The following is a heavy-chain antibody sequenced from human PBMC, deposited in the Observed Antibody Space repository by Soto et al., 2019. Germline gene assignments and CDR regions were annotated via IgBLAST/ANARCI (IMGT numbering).Heavy chain of an antibody. D-gene: IGHD3-22*01. CDR3: AKVGTMIGSGPIFDY. CDR2: ISGSGGST. J-gene: IGHJ4*02. V-gene: IGHV3-23*01. Sequence: EVQLLESGGGLVQPGGSLRLSCAASGFTFSSYVMSWVRQAPGKGLEWVSAISGSGGSTYYADSVKGRFTISRDNSKNTLYLQMNSLRAEDTAVYYCAKVGTMIGSGPIFDYWGQGTLVTVSS. CDR1: GFTFSSYV.